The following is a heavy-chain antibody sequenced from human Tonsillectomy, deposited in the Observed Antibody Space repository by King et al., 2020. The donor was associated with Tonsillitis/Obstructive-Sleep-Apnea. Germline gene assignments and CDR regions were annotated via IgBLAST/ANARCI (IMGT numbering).Heavy chain of an antibody. Sequence: VQLQESGPGLVKPSETLSLTCSVSGGSISSYYWSWLRQPPGKGLEWIGYIYYSGSTNYNPSLKSRVTISVDTSKNTFSLKLSSVTAADTAVYYCARGTPPYYYYYGMDVWGQGTTVTVSS. J-gene: IGHJ6*02. CDR1: GGSISSYY. V-gene: IGHV4-59*08. CDR3: ARGTPPYYYYYGMDV. D-gene: IGHD3-10*01. CDR2: IYYSGST.